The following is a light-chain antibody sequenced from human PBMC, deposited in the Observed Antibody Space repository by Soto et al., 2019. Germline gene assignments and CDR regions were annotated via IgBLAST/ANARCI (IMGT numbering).Light chain of an antibody. V-gene: IGKV1-17*01. J-gene: IGKJ1*01. Sequence: QITESHSSLSASVGDRCTIFCRESQGIRNDLAWYLQKPGKAPKCLLFAASNFHSGVPSRFIGRGSGTEFTLTISSLQPDDFATYYCQHYNSYSEAFGQGTMVDIK. CDR3: QHYNSYSEA. CDR2: AAS. CDR1: QGIRND.